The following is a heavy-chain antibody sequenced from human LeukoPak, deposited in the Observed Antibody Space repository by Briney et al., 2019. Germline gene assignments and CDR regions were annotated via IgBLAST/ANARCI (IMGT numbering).Heavy chain of an antibody. CDR1: GGSISSSSYY. V-gene: IGHV4-39*07. J-gene: IGHJ4*02. D-gene: IGHD4-11*01. CDR3: ATQHSLTTGGDY. CDR2: TYYSGST. Sequence: SETLSLTCTVSGGSISSSSYYWGWIRQPPGKGLEWIGSTYYSGSTYYNPSLKSRVTISVDTSKNQFSLKLSSVTAADTAVYYCATQHSLTTGGDYWGQGTLVTVSS.